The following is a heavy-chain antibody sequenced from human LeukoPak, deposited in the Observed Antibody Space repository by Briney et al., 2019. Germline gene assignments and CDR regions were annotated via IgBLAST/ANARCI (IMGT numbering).Heavy chain of an antibody. CDR2: ISWNSGSI. CDR1: GFTFDDYA. J-gene: IGHJ4*02. D-gene: IGHD3-22*01. V-gene: IGHV3-9*01. CDR3: AKDISSYYYDSSGHFDY. Sequence: GRSLRLSCAASGFTFDDYAMHWVRQTPGKGLEWVSGISWNSGSIGYADSVKGRFTISRDNAKNSLYLQMNSLRAEDTALYYCAKDISSYYYDSSGHFDYWGQGTPVTVSS.